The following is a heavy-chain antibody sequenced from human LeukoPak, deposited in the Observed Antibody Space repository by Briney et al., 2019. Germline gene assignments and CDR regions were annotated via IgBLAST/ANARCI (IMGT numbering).Heavy chain of an antibody. D-gene: IGHD3-9*01. Sequence: GGSLRLSCAASGFTFSSYEMNWVRQAPGKGLEWVSYISSSGSTIYYADSVKGRFTISRDNAKNSLYLQMNSLRAEDTAVYYCARGGWSPYDILTGYYRRGPFDYWGQGTLVTVSS. CDR2: ISSSGSTI. CDR1: GFTFSSYE. J-gene: IGHJ4*02. CDR3: ARGGWSPYDILTGYYRRGPFDY. V-gene: IGHV3-48*03.